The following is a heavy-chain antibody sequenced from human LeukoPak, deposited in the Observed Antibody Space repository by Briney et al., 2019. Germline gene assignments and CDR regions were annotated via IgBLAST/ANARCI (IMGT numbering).Heavy chain of an antibody. J-gene: IGHJ3*02. CDR1: GASISGHY. D-gene: IGHD1-14*01. V-gene: IGHV4-59*11. CDR3: ARDQISINALDM. CDR2: ISYIGST. Sequence: SETLSLTCTVSGASISGHYLTWIRHAPGKGLEWIGYISYIGSTNYNPSLKNRVTISVDTSKNLFSLKLRSVTAADTAVYYCARDQISINALDMWGQGTMVTVSS.